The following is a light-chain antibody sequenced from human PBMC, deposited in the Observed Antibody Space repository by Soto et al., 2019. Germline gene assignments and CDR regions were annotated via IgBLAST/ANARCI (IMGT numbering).Light chain of an antibody. V-gene: IGLV2-8*01. Sequence: QSALTQPASVSGSPGQSITISCTGTSSDIGSYNYVAWYQQFPGKTPKLIIYDVIKRPSGVPDRFSGSKSGNTASLTVSGLQAEDEADYYCTSFAGMNNFVVFGGGTQLTVL. CDR3: TSFAGMNNFVV. CDR2: DVI. J-gene: IGLJ2*01. CDR1: SSDIGSYNY.